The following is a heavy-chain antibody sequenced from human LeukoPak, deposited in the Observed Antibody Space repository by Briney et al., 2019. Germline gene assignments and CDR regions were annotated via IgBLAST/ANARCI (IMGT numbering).Heavy chain of an antibody. CDR2: ISSSGNTI. Sequence: PGGSLRLSCAASGFTFSDYCMSWIRQAPGKGLEWVSYISSSGNTIYDADSVKGRFTISRDNAKNSLYLQMNSLRAEDTAVYYCARVVVVAATSFYYFDYWGQGTLVTVSS. D-gene: IGHD2-15*01. CDR3: ARVVVVAATSFYYFDY. J-gene: IGHJ4*02. V-gene: IGHV3-11*01. CDR1: GFTFSDYC.